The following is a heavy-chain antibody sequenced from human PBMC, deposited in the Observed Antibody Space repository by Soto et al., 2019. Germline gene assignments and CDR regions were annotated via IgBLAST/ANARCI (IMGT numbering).Heavy chain of an antibody. CDR2: IRGGGSNT. D-gene: IGHD4-4*01. CDR1: GFPFSSYV. CDR3: AKDSNKYSSSLRGRYFDY. V-gene: IGHV3-23*01. Sequence: GGSLRLSCAASGFPFSSYVRSWVRQAPGKGLEWVSGIRGGGSNTFYADYVKGRFTISRDNSKNTLLLQMNSLGAEDTAVYYCAKDSNKYSSSLRGRYFDYWGQGIGVTVSS. J-gene: IGHJ4*02.